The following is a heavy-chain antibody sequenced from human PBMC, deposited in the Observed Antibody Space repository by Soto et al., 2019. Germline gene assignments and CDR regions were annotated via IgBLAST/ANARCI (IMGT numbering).Heavy chain of an antibody. CDR3: ARGLKVYDFWSGYARPHNYYGMDV. CDR1: EGSVSGYY. V-gene: IGHV4-34*01. Sequence: SETLSLTGAVGEGSVSGYYWSWIRQPPGKGLEWIGEINHSGSTNYNPSLKSRVTISVDTSKNQFSLKLSSVTAADTAVYYCARGLKVYDFWSGYARPHNYYGMDVWGQGTTVTVSS. J-gene: IGHJ6*02. D-gene: IGHD3-3*01. CDR2: INHSGST.